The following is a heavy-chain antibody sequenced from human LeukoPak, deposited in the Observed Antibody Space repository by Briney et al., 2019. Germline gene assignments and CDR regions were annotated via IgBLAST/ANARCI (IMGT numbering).Heavy chain of an antibody. CDR1: GDSISGYY. CDR2: IYYSGST. CDR3: ARGMGSPQSFDY. J-gene: IGHJ4*02. Sequence: PSETLSLTCTVSGDSISGYYWNWIRQHPGKRLEWIGFIYYSGSTNYNPSPKSRVTISVDTSKNQFSLKLSSVTAADTAVYYCARGMGSPQSFDYWGQGTLVTVSS. D-gene: IGHD3-10*01. V-gene: IGHV4-59*01.